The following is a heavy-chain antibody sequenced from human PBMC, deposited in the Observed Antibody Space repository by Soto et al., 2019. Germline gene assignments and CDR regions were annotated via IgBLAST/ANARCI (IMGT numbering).Heavy chain of an antibody. CDR1: GFIFSNYI. V-gene: IGHV3-23*01. D-gene: IGHD6-19*01. Sequence: GGSLRLSCAASGFIFSNYIMAWVRQAPGKGLEWVSRVIGSGGGTFYADSVKGRFTISRDNSQNTLYLQMNSLRAEDTAVYYCATISPNSGVDYWGQGTMVTVSS. J-gene: IGHJ4*02. CDR2: VIGSGGGT. CDR3: ATISPNSGVDY.